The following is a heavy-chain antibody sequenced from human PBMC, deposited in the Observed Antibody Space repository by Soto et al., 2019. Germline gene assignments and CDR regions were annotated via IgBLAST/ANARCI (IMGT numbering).Heavy chain of an antibody. J-gene: IGHJ6*02. CDR3: ARDLGQSGSYYYYYYGMDV. CDR2: TYYRSKWYN. D-gene: IGHD1-26*01. CDR1: GDSVSSNSAA. Sequence: QSQTLSLTCAISGDSVSSNSAAWNWIRQSPSRGLEWLGRTYYRSKWYNDYAVSVKSPITINPDTSKNQFSLQLNSVTPEDTAVYYCARDLGQSGSYYYYYYGMDVWGQGTTVTVSS. V-gene: IGHV6-1*01.